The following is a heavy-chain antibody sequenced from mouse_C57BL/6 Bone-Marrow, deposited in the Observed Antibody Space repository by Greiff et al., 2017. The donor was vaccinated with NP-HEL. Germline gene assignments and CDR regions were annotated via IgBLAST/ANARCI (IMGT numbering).Heavy chain of an antibody. J-gene: IGHJ3*01. CDR2: IDPSDSYT. Sequence: QVQLQQPVAELVRPGTSVKLSCKASGYTFTSYWMHWVKQRPGQGLEWIGVIDPSDSYTNYNQKFKGKATLTVDTSSSTAYMQLSSLTSEDSAVYYCARWAAQAWFAYWGQGTLVTVSA. CDR1: GYTFTSYW. CDR3: ARWAAQAWFAY. V-gene: IGHV1-59*01. D-gene: IGHD3-2*02.